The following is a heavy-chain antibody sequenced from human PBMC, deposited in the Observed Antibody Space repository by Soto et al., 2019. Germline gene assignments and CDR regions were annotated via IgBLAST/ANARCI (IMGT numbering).Heavy chain of an antibody. CDR3: AKVGYCSVCSCYSPYHYFMSF. CDR2: ISGSGGST. J-gene: IGHJ6*02. CDR1: GFTFSSYA. Sequence: GGSLRLSCAASGFTFSSYAMSWVRQAPGKGLEWVSAISGSGGSTYYADSVKGRFTISRDNSKNTLYLQMNSLRAEDTAVYYCAKVGYCSVCSCYSPYHYFMSFCGQGSTVTVSS. D-gene: IGHD2-15*01. V-gene: IGHV3-23*01.